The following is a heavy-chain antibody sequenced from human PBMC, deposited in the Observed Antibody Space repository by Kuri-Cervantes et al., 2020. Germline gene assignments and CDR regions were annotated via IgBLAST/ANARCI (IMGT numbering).Heavy chain of an antibody. D-gene: IGHD4-17*01. CDR1: GFTFSSYA. CDR2: IYSGGST. Sequence: GGSLRLSCAASGFTFSSYAMHWVRQAPGKGLEWVSVIYSGGSTYYADSVKGRFTISRDNSKNTLYLQMNSLRAEDTAVYYRARGGWDSKPPRRLRFRYFDLWGRGTLVTVSS. CDR3: ARGGWDSKPPRRLRFRYFDL. J-gene: IGHJ2*01. V-gene: IGHV3-53*01.